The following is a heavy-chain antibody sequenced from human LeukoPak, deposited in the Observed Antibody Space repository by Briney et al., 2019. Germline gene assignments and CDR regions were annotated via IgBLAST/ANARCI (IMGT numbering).Heavy chain of an antibody. CDR2: IYPGDSDT. CDR3: ARQEDYYGSGSPSGDY. D-gene: IGHD3-10*01. J-gene: IGHJ4*02. CDR1: GYSFTSYW. Sequence: GESLKISCKGSGYSFTSYWIGWVCQMPGKGLEWMGIIYPGDSDTRYSPSFQGQVTISADKSISTAYLQWSSLKASDTAMYYCARQEDYYGSGSPSGDYWGQGTLVTVSS. V-gene: IGHV5-51*01.